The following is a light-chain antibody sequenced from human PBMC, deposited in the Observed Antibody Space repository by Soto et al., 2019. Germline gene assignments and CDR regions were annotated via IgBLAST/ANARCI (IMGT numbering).Light chain of an antibody. CDR3: QQTYVTPPWA. J-gene: IGKJ1*01. Sequence: DIQMTQSPSSLSASVGDIVTMTCRARQNINNYLNWYQQKPGKAPKLLIFAAANLEIGIPSRFSGSGSGTDFTLSISNLQPEDFATYFCQQTYVTPPWAFGQGTKVEV. CDR2: AAA. CDR1: QNINNY. V-gene: IGKV1-39*01.